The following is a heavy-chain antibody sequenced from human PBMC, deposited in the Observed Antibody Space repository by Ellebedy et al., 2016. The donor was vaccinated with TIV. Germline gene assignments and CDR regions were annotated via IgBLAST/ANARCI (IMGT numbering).Heavy chain of an antibody. Sequence: GESLKISCAASGFIFDDYGMSWVRLAPGKGLEWVSGINWNGGSIGYADSVKGRFTISRDNAKNSLYLQMNSLRAEDTALYHCARDLLSEINLVRGSGNWFDPWGQGTLVTVSS. V-gene: IGHV3-20*01. CDR3: ARDLLSEINLVRGSGNWFDP. D-gene: IGHD3-10*01. CDR1: GFIFDDYG. J-gene: IGHJ5*02. CDR2: INWNGGSI.